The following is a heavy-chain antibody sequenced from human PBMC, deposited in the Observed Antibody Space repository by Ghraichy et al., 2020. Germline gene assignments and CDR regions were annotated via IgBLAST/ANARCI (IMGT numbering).Heavy chain of an antibody. D-gene: IGHD1-14*01. J-gene: IGHJ6*02. V-gene: IGHV3-23*01. CDR2: ISGSGVYT. CDR1: GITFSNYS. Sequence: LSLTCAASGITFSNYSMIWVRRAPGKGLEWFSTISGSGVYTYYADSVKGRFTISRDNSKNTLFLQMNSLRAEDTAVYHCAKALGSAYNEVTMDVWGQATTV. CDR3: AKALGSAYNEVTMDV.